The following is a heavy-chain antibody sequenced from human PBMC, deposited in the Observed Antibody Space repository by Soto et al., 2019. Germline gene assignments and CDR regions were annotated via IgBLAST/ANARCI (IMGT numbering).Heavy chain of an antibody. D-gene: IGHD6-19*01. J-gene: IGHJ5*01. CDR2: IGGGGSDT. Sequence: DVQLLESGGGLVQPGGSLRLSCAASGFIFSDYAMTWVRQAPGKGLEWVSGIGGGGSDTYYVESVKGRFTISRDNSKNTLYLQMNSLRAEDTALYYCAKDAVPFNGQWDWFDSWGQGTLVTVSS. CDR1: GFIFSDYA. CDR3: AKDAVPFNGQWDWFDS. V-gene: IGHV3-23*01.